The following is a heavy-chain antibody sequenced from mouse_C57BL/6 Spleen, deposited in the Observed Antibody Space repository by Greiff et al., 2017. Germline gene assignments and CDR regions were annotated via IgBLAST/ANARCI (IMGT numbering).Heavy chain of an antibody. V-gene: IGHV5-4*01. CDR2: ISDGGSYT. D-gene: IGHD4-1*01. J-gene: IGHJ2*01. CDR1: GFTFSSYA. CDR3: ARDDWDGYYFDY. Sequence: EVNVVESGGGLVKPGGSLKLSCAASGFTFSSYAMSWVRQTPEKRLEWVATISDGGSYTYYPDNVKGRFTISRDNAKNNLYLQMSHLKSEDTAMYYCARDDWDGYYFDYWGQGTTLTVSS.